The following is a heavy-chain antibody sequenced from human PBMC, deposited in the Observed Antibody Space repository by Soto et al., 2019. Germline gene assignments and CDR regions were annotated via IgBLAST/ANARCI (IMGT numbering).Heavy chain of an antibody. V-gene: IGHV2-5*02. CDR2: IYWDDDK. Sequence: GPTLVNPTQTLTLTCTFSGFSLSTSGVGVGWIRQPPGKALEWLALIYWDDDKRYSPSLKSRLTITKDTSKKQEVLTMTNMDPMDTATYYCAHSDIVVVVAATPDAFDIWGQGTMVTVSS. CDR3: AHSDIVVVVAATPDAFDI. D-gene: IGHD2-15*01. J-gene: IGHJ3*02. CDR1: GFSLSTSGVG.